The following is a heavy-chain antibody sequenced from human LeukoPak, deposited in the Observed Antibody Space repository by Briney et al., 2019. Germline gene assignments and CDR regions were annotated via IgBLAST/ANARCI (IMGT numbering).Heavy chain of an antibody. D-gene: IGHD6-19*01. CDR2: IYYSGST. CDR1: GGSISSSSYY. J-gene: IGHJ4*02. Sequence: PSETLSLTCTVSGGSISSSSYYWGWIRQPPGKGLEWIGSIYYSGSTYYNPSLKSRVTISVDTSKNQLSLKLSSVTAADTAVYYCARVLSSGWYDYWGQGTLVTVSS. CDR3: ARVLSSGWYDY. V-gene: IGHV4-39*01.